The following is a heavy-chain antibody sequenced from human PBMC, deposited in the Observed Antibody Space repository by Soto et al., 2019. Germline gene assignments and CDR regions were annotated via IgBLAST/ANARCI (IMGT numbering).Heavy chain of an antibody. CDR1: GYSFTDYH. J-gene: IGHJ6*02. Sequence: ASVKVSCKASGYSFTDYHIHWVRQAPGQGLEWLGRINPKSGGTSTAQKFQGWVTMSTDTSISTASMELTRLTSDDTAIYYCARGDSTDCSNGVCSFFYNHDMDVWGQGTTVTVS. CDR3: ARGDSTDCSNGVCSFFYNHDMDV. V-gene: IGHV1-2*04. CDR2: INPKSGGT. D-gene: IGHD2-8*01.